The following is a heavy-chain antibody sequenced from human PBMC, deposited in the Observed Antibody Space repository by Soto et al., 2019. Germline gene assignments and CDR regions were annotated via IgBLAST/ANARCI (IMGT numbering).Heavy chain of an antibody. V-gene: IGHV4-59*01. D-gene: IGHD1-7*01. J-gene: IGHJ4*02. Sequence: SETLSLTCSVSGVSISSDYWSWIRQPPGKGLEWIAYINYRGSTNYNPSLKSRVTISVDTSKNQFSLNLTSVTAADTAVYFCARAASSPITGTPYYFDAWGQGTLVTVSS. CDR2: INYRGST. CDR3: ARAASSPITGTPYYFDA. CDR1: GVSISSDY.